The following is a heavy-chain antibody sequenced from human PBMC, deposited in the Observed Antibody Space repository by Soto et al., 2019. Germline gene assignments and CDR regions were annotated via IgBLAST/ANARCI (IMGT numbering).Heavy chain of an antibody. CDR3: AAVEMATITDFDY. V-gene: IGHV1-58*01. Sequence: SVKVSCKTSGFTFSTSAVQWVRQARGQSLEWIGWIVVGNGNTNYAQKFQEIVTITRDMSTSTAYMELSSLRSEDTAVYYCAAVEMATITDFDYWGQGTLVTVSS. CDR1: GFTFSTSA. D-gene: IGHD5-12*01. CDR2: IVVGNGNT. J-gene: IGHJ4*02.